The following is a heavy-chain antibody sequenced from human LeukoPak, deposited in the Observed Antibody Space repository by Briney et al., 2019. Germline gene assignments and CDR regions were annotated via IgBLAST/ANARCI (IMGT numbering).Heavy chain of an antibody. Sequence: SQTLSLTCDISGESVSSKNGAWNWIRQSPSRGLEWLGRTYYRSKWYTDYAVSMNGRITISPDTSKNQFSLQLNSVTPDATAVYYCARDVGTSGWHTFDYWGRGTLVAVSS. D-gene: IGHD6-19*01. CDR1: GESVSSKNGA. J-gene: IGHJ4*02. CDR3: ARDVGTSGWHTFDY. V-gene: IGHV6-1*01. CDR2: TYYRSKWYT.